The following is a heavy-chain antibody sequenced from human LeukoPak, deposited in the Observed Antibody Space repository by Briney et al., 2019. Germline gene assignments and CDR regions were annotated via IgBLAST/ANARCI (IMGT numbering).Heavy chain of an antibody. CDR1: GFSVSNNY. J-gene: IGHJ4*02. CDR2: IYGDGRT. D-gene: IGHD3-3*01. CDR3: ARGRGLGVVSPYFDY. V-gene: IGHV3-53*01. Sequence: GGSLRLSCVVSGFSVSNNYIIWFRQAPGNGLERVSVIYGDGRTSHSASVRGRFTISRDNSKNIVSLQMNNLRAEDTAVYYCARGRGLGVVSPYFDYWGQGTLVTVSS.